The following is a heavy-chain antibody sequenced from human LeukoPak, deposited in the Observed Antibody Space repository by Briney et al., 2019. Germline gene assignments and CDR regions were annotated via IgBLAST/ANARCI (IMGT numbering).Heavy chain of an antibody. D-gene: IGHD4-17*01. V-gene: IGHV4-34*01. CDR3: AREGLRTVTTAGNYYYYYYMDV. CDR1: GGSFSGYY. J-gene: IGHJ6*03. CDR2: INHSGST. Sequence: PSETLSLTCAVYGGSFSGYYWSWIRQPPGKGLEWIGEINHSGSTNYNPSLKSRVTISVDTSKSQFSLKLSSVTAADTAVYYCAREGLRTVTTAGNYYYYYYMDVWGKGTTVTISS.